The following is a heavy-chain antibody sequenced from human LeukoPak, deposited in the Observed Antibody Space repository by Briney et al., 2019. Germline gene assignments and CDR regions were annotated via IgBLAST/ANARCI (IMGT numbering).Heavy chain of an antibody. CDR3: ARAPHALWFGGGAFDY. CDR1: GFNVSANY. D-gene: IGHD3-10*01. CDR2: IYSTAIT. V-gene: IGHV3-53*01. Sequence: PGGSLRLSCAAPGFNVSANYMSWVRQAPGKGLEWVSVIYSTAITAYADSVKGRFTISRDNSKNTLALQMNSLTVEDTAVYFCARAPHALWFGGGAFDYWGQGTLVTVSS. J-gene: IGHJ4*02.